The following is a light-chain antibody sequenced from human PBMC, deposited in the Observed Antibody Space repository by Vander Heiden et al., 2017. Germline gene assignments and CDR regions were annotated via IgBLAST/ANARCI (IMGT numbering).Light chain of an antibody. CDR3: LTLDSSLSVWV. CDR2: KNY. CDR1: SNNVGNLG. V-gene: IGLV10-54*02. J-gene: IGLJ3*02. Sequence: QAGLTQPPSVSKGLRQTATLTCTGNSNNVGNLGAAWLQQHQGHPPKLLSHKNYNPPSSISKEFLSSRSRNTAPPDISGVQPGDQAEYYRLTLDSSLSVWVFGGGNKLTVL.